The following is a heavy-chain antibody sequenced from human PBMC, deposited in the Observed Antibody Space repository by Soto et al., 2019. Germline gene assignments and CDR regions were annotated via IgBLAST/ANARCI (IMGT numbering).Heavy chain of an antibody. CDR2: IFYDGSYK. CDR1: GFTFSRYG. V-gene: IGHV3-30*18. J-gene: IGHJ4*02. Sequence: QVQLVESGGGVVQPGRSLRLSCAASGFTFSRYGMHWVRQAPGKGLEWVAIIFYDGSYKDYADSVKGRFTISRDQSKHTLYLQMNSLRAEDTAVYYCAKDGDYGGSSAGYWGQGTRVTVSS. D-gene: IGHD4-17*01. CDR3: AKDGDYGGSSAGY.